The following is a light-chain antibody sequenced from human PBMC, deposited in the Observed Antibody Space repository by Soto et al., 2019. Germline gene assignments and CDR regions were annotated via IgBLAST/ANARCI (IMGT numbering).Light chain of an antibody. CDR3: QQYDNLPIT. J-gene: IGKJ5*01. Sequence: IQMTQSHSSLSASVGDRFTITCQASQDISNYLNWYQQKPGKAPKLLIYDAFSLETGVPSRFSGSGSGTDFTFTISSLQPEDIATYYCQQYDNLPITFGQGTRLEI. V-gene: IGKV1-33*01. CDR2: DAF. CDR1: QDISNY.